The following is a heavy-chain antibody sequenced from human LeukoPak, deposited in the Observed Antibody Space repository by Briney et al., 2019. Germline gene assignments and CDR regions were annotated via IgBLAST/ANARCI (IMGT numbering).Heavy chain of an antibody. CDR2: IYPGDSDT. CDR1: GYTFTSYW. CDR3: ARTNYYETSGWASGLSPFDM. Sequence: GESLKISCKGSGYTFTSYWIAWVRQMPGKGLEWMGVIYPGDSDTRYSPSFQGQVITSADKSISTAYLQWSSLKAPDTAMYYCARTNYYETSGWASGLSPFDMWGRGTMVTVSS. J-gene: IGHJ3*02. D-gene: IGHD3-22*01. V-gene: IGHV5-51*01.